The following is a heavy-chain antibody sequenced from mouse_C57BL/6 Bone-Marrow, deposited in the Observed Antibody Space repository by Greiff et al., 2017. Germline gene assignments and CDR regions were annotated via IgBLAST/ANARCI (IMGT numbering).Heavy chain of an antibody. CDR1: GYTFTSYG. V-gene: IGHV1-81*01. D-gene: IGHD2-4*01. J-gene: IGHJ3*01. CDR2: IYPRSGNT. CDR3: ARSDDYDGY. Sequence: QVQLQQSGAELARPGASVKLSCKASGYTFTSYGISWVKQRTGQGLEWIGEIYPRSGNTYYNEKFKGKATLTADKSSSTAYMGLRSLTSEDSSVYFGARSDDYDGYWGQGTLVTVSA.